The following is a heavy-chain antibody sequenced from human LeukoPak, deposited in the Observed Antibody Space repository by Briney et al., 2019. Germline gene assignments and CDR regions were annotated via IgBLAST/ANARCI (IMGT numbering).Heavy chain of an antibody. Sequence: SVKVSCKASGGTFSSYAISWVRQAPGQGLAWMGRIIPILGIANYAQKFQGRVTITADKSTSTAYMELSSLRSEDTAVYYCASLSYYYDSSGLGAFDIWGQGTMVTVSS. CDR1: GGTFSSYA. V-gene: IGHV1-69*04. CDR3: ASLSYYYDSSGLGAFDI. D-gene: IGHD3-22*01. J-gene: IGHJ3*02. CDR2: IIPILGIA.